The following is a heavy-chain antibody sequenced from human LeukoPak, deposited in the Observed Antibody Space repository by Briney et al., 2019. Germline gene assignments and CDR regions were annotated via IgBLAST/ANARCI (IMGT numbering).Heavy chain of an antibody. Sequence: ASVKVSCKASGYTFTSYGISWVRQALGQGLEWMGWISAYNGNTNYAQKLQGRVTMTTDTSTSTAYMELRSLRSDDTAVYYCARDLIRITGTTAPPGYWGQGTLVTVSS. CDR3: ARDLIRITGTTAPPGY. V-gene: IGHV1-18*01. CDR1: GYTFTSYG. J-gene: IGHJ4*02. D-gene: IGHD1-7*01. CDR2: ISAYNGNT.